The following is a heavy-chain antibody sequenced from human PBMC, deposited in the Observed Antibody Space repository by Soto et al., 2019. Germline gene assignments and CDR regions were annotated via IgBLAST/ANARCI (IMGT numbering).Heavy chain of an antibody. J-gene: IGHJ4*02. CDR3: AKGTYYDFWSGYYTDYYFDY. Sequence: EVQLLESGGGLVQPGGSLRLSCAGSGFTFSSYAMSWVRQAPGKGLEWDSAISGSGGSTYYADSVKGRFTISRDNSKNTLYLQMNSLRAEDMAVYYCAKGTYYDFWSGYYTDYYFDYWGQGTLVTVSS. V-gene: IGHV3-23*01. D-gene: IGHD3-3*01. CDR2: ISGSGGST. CDR1: GFTFSSYA.